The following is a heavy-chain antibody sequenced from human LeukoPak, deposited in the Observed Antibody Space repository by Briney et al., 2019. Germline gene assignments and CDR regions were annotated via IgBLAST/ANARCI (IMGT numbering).Heavy chain of an antibody. CDR1: GGSISGSNW. D-gene: IGHD3-16*02. CDR3: ARADYDYVWGSYRYGYFFDY. V-gene: IGHV4-4*02. Sequence: SGTPSLTCAVSGGSISGSNWWSWVRQSPGRGLEWIGEIFHSGSTNYNPSLKSRVTISVAKSKNQFSLRLTSVTAADTAVYYCARADYDYVWGSYRYGYFFDYWGQGTLVTVSS. CDR2: IFHSGST. J-gene: IGHJ4*02.